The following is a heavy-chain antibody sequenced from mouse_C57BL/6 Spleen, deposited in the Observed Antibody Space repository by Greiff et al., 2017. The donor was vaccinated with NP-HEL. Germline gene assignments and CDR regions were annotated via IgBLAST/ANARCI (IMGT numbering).Heavy chain of an antibody. D-gene: IGHD2-4*01. V-gene: IGHV1-22*01. CDR3: APRGAYDYERGFAY. J-gene: IGHJ3*01. CDR2: INPNNGGT. CDR1: GYTFTDYN. Sequence: EVQLQQSGPELVKPGASVKMSCKASGYTFTDYNMHWVKQSHGQSLEWIGYINPNNGGTSYNQKFKGKATLTVNKSSSTAYMELRSLTSEDSAVYYCAPRGAYDYERGFAYWGQGTLVTVSA.